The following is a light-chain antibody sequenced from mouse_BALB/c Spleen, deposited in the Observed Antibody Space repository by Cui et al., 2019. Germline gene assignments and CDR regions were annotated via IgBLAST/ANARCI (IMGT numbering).Light chain of an antibody. CDR1: ENIYSN. CDR3: QHFWGTPFT. Sequence: DIQMTQSPASLSVSVGETVTITCRARENIYSNLAWYQQKQGKSPQLLVYAATNLADGVPSRFSGSGSGTQYSLKSNSLQSEDFGSYYCQHFWGTPFTFGSGTKLEIK. J-gene: IGKJ4*01. V-gene: IGKV12-46*01. CDR2: AAT.